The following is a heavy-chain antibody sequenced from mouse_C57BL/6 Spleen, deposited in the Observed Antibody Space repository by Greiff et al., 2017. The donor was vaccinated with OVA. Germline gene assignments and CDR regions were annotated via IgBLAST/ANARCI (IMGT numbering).Heavy chain of an antibody. CDR3: ATIVSSSFDY. D-gene: IGHD2-12*01. V-gene: IGHV1-9*01. J-gene: IGHJ2*01. CDR1: GYTFTGYW. CDR2: ILPGSGST. Sequence: VKLMESGAELMKPGASVKLSCKATGYTFTGYWIEWVKQRPGHGLEWIGEILPGSGSTNYNEKFKGKATFTADTSSNPAYMQLSRMTTEDSCIYYCATIVSSSFDYWGQSTTPTVSS.